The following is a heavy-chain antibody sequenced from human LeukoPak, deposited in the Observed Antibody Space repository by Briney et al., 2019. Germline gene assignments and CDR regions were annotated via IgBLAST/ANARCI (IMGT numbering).Heavy chain of an antibody. CDR3: GREGIVDWSFDY. D-gene: IGHD3/OR15-3a*01. V-gene: IGHV3-7*01. CDR2: IKQDGSEK. Sequence: GGSLRLSCAASGFTFSSYWMSWVRQAPGKGLEWVANIKQDGSEKYYVDSVKGRFTISRDNAKNLLYLQMNSLRAEDTAVYYCGREGIVDWSFDYWGPGTLVTVSS. J-gene: IGHJ4*02. CDR1: GFTFSSYW.